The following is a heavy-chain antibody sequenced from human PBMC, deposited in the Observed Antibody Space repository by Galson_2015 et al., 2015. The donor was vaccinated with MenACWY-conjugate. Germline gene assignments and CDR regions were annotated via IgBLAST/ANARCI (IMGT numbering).Heavy chain of an antibody. CDR2: ISYDGSNK. V-gene: IGHV3-30*04. D-gene: IGHD3/OR15-3a*01. J-gene: IGHJ6*02. Sequence: SLRLSCAASGFTFSDSAIHWVRQAPGKGLEWVAVISYDGSNKYYADSVKGRFTISRDDSNNTLDLQMNSLRPEDTGVYFCAKDRPPRGLTRFYYGMDVWGLGTTVTVSS. CDR1: GFTFSDSA. CDR3: AKDRPPRGLTRFYYGMDV.